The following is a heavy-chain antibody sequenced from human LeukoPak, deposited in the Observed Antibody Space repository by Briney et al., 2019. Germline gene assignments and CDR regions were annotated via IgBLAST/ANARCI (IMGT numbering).Heavy chain of an antibody. CDR2: INHSGST. J-gene: IGHJ4*02. CDR3: ARDSTPIGDSSGWYRARPFDY. V-gene: IGHV4-34*01. Sequence: SETLSLTCAVYGGSFSGYYWSWIRQPPGKGLEWIGEINHSGSTNYNPSLKSRVTISVDTSKNQFSLKLSSVTAADTAVYYCARDSTPIGDSSGWYRARPFDYWGQGTLVTVSS. D-gene: IGHD6-19*01. CDR1: GGSFSGYY.